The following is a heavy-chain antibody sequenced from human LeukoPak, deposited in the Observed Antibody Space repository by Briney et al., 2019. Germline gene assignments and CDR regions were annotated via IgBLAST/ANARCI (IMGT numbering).Heavy chain of an antibody. V-gene: IGHV4-30-4*01. CDR2: IYYSGST. CDR1: GGSISSGDYY. D-gene: IGHD2-21*01. CDR3: ARVVSPVTPDGGDAFDI. J-gene: IGHJ3*02. Sequence: SETLSLTCTVSGGSISSGDYYWSWIRQPPGKGLEWIGYIYYSGSTYYNPSLKSRVTISVDTSKNQFSLKLSSVTAADTAVYYCARVVSPVTPDGGDAFDIWGQGTMVTVSS.